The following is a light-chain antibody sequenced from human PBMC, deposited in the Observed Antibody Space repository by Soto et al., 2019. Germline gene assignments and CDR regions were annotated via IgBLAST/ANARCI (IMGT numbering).Light chain of an antibody. V-gene: IGKV1-8*01. CDR3: QQYYSYPRT. J-gene: IGKJ1*01. CDR2: AAS. Sequence: AIRMTQSPSSFSASTGDRVTITCRASQGISSYLAWYQQNPGKAPKLLIYAASTLQSGVPSRFSGSGSGTGFTHTNSSLQTENSATYTFQQYYSYPRTLNQGTTVAIK. CDR1: QGISSY.